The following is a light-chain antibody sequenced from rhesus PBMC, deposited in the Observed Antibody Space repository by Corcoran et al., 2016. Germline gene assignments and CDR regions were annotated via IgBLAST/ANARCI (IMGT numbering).Light chain of an antibody. CDR1: QSVGSN. CDR3: QQYNNWTS. J-gene: IGKJ2*01. Sequence: ETVVTQSPATLSLSPGARATLPCRASQSVGSNLAWYQQKPGLVPKLLINEASSRATGFPDRLSGSGSGTEFTLTISSLEPEDVGVYYCQQYNNWTSFGQWTKVEIK. V-gene: IGKV3-42*02. CDR2: EAS.